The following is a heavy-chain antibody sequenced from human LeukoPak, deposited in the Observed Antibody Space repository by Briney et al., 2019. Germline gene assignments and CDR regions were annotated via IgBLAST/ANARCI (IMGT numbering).Heavy chain of an antibody. CDR3: ARGRSYGFDFDS. CDR2: KYYSGST. J-gene: IGHJ4*02. Sequence: SETLSLTCDVSGVSINTCCYYWTWIRQPPGKGLEWIGYKYYSGSTRYNSSLRSRLTISLDTSKNQFSLRLTSVTAADTAVYYCARGRSYGFDFDSWGPGALVIVSS. CDR1: GVSINTCCYY. V-gene: IGHV4-61*01. D-gene: IGHD5-18*01.